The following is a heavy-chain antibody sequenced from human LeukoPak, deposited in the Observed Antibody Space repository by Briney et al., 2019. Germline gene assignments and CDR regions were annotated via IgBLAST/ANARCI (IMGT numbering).Heavy chain of an antibody. Sequence: PSETLSLTCAVYGGSFSGYYWSWIRQPPGKGLEWIGDINHSGSTNYNPSLKSRVTISVDTSKNQFSLKLSSVTAADTAVCYCARLDIVVVPAAILGWFDPWGQGTLVTVSS. J-gene: IGHJ5*02. D-gene: IGHD2-2*03. CDR3: ARLDIVVVPAAILGWFDP. CDR2: INHSGST. CDR1: GGSFSGYY. V-gene: IGHV4-34*01.